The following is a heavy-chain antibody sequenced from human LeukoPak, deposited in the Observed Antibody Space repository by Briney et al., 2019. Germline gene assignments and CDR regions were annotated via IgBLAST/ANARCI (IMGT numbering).Heavy chain of an antibody. D-gene: IGHD6-19*01. V-gene: IGHV3-21*01. Sequence: GGSLRLSCEASGFTFSSYSMNWVRQAPGKGLGWASSISSSSSYIYYADSVKGRFTISRDNAKNSLYLQMNSLRAEDTAVYYCASCSSSGWYFPFDYWGQGTLVTVSS. CDR3: ASCSSSGWYFPFDY. CDR2: ISSSSSYI. J-gene: IGHJ4*02. CDR1: GFTFSSYS.